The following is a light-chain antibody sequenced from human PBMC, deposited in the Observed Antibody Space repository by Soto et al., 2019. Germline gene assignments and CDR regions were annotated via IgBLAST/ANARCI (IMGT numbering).Light chain of an antibody. CDR2: DAS. CDR3: QQRSNWPPRFT. Sequence: EIVLTQSPATLYLSPGERATLSSRASQSVSNYLAWYQQKPGQAPRLLIYDASNRATGTPATLSDSRSGTDFTLTNSSLEPEDFAINYCQQRSNWPPRFTFGPGTKVDIK. V-gene: IGKV3-11*01. CDR1: QSVSNY. J-gene: IGKJ3*01.